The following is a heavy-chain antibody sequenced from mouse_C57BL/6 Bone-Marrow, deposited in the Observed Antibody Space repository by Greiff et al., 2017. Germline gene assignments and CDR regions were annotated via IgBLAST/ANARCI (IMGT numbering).Heavy chain of an antibody. CDR3: ARGLHYYGSSYLDYFDY. V-gene: IGHV3-6*01. CDR1: GYSITSGYY. J-gene: IGHJ2*01. D-gene: IGHD1-1*01. CDR2: ISYDGSN. Sequence: DVQLQESGPGLVKPSQSLSLTCSVTGYSITSGYYWNWIRQFPGNKLEWMGYISYDGSNNYNPSLKNRISITRDTSKNQFFLKLNSVTTEDTATYYCARGLHYYGSSYLDYFDYWGQGTTLTVSS.